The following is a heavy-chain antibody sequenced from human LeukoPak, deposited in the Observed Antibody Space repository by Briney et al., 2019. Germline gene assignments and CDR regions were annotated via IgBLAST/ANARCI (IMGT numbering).Heavy chain of an antibody. J-gene: IGHJ4*02. CDR2: IYSTGAT. CDR3: ARDRGPYDSSGYYY. V-gene: IGHV3-66*01. D-gene: IGHD3-22*01. CDR1: GFTVSNNY. Sequence: GGSLRLSCAASGFTVSNNYMKWVRQAPGKGLEWVSLIYSTGATYFADSVKGRFTISRDNSKNTLYLQMNSLRAEDTAVYYCARDRGPYDSSGYYYWGQGTLVTVSS.